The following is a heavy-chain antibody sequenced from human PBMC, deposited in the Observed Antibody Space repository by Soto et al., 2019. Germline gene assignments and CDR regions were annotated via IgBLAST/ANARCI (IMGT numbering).Heavy chain of an antibody. V-gene: IGHV3-30-3*01. J-gene: IGHJ6*02. CDR1: GFTFSSYA. Sequence: GGSLRLSCAASGFTFSSYAMHWVRQAPGKGLEWVAVISYDGSNKYYADSVKGRFTISRDNSKNTLYLQMNSLRAEDTAVYYCAVPGGELGAMDVWGQGTTVTVSS. D-gene: IGHD3-10*01. CDR3: AVPGGELGAMDV. CDR2: ISYDGSNK.